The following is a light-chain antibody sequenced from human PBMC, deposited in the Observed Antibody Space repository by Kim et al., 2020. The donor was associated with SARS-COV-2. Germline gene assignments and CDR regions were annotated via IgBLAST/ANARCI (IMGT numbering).Light chain of an antibody. J-gene: IGKJ5*01. V-gene: IGKV3-20*01. CDR1: QSVPSNY. CDR3: QQYGSAPLT. CDR2: GAS. Sequence: SRGERATLSCRASQSVPSNYLAWYQQRPDQAPRLLISGASSRATDIPNRFSGSGSGTDFTLTISRLEPEDFAVYFCQQYGSAPLTFGRGTRLEIK.